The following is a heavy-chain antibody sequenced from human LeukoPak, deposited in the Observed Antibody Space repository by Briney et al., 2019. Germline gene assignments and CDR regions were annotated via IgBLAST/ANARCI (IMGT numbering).Heavy chain of an antibody. CDR3: AGTVAGPNWFDS. J-gene: IGHJ5*01. CDR2: IHYSGRT. V-gene: IGHV4-59*08. D-gene: IGHD6-19*01. Sequence: SDTLSLTCNVSGRSISSYYWSWIRQPPGERLEWIGYIHYSGRTKYNPSLKSRVSISLDTPKNQFSRRLSPVTAADAAVYYCAGTVAGPNWFDSWGQGTQITVSS. CDR1: GRSISSYY.